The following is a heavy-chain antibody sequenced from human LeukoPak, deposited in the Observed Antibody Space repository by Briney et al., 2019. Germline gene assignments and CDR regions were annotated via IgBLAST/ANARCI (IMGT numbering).Heavy chain of an antibody. D-gene: IGHD6-13*01. V-gene: IGHV4-39*01. CDR2: IYYSGST. CDR3: ARIRYSSSSYHFDY. CDR1: GGSISSSSYY. J-gene: IGHJ4*02. Sequence: SETLSPTCTVSGGSISSSSYYWGWIRQPPGKGLKWIGSIYYSGSTYYNPSLKSRATISVDTSKNQFSLKLSSVTAADTAVYYCARIRYSSSSYHFDYWGQGTLVTVSS.